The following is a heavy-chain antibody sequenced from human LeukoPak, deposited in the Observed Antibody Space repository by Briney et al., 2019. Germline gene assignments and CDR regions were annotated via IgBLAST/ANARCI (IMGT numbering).Heavy chain of an antibody. CDR2: INSDGSST. J-gene: IGHJ4*02. V-gene: IGHV3-74*01. CDR3: ATTSPPCSGGSCYSDDY. Sequence: GGSLRLSCAASGFTFSSYWMSWVRQAPGKGLVWVSRINSDGSSTSYADSVKGRFTISRDNAKNTLYLQMNSLRAEDTAVYYCATTSPPCSGGSCYSDDYWGQGTLVTVSS. D-gene: IGHD2-15*01. CDR1: GFTFSSYW.